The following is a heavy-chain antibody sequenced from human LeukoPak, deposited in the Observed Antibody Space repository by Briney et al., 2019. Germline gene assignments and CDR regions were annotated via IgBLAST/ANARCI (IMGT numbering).Heavy chain of an antibody. CDR2: ISSSSSYI. D-gene: IGHD2-21*02. CDR1: GFTFSSYS. CDR3: ARGGSCGGDCYPYWYFDL. J-gene: IGHJ2*01. Sequence: GGSLRLSCAASGFTFSSYSMNWVRQAPGKGLEWVSSISSSSSYIYYADSVKGRFTISRDNAKNSLYLQMNSLRAEDTAVYYCARGGSCGGDCYPYWYFDLWGRGTLVTVSS. V-gene: IGHV3-21*01.